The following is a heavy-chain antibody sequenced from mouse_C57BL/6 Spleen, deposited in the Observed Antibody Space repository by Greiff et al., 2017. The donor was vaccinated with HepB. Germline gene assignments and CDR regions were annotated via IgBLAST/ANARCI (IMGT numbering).Heavy chain of an antibody. CDR3: ARLGTTVVARVAMDY. J-gene: IGHJ4*01. V-gene: IGHV1-19*01. CDR2: INPYNGGT. Sequence: EVQLVESGPVLVKPGASVKMSCKASGYTFTDYYMNWVKQSHGKSLEWIGVINPYNGGTSYNQKFKGKATLTVDKSSSTAYMELNSLTSEDSAVYYCARLGTTVVARVAMDYWGQGTSVTVSS. CDR1: GYTFTDYY. D-gene: IGHD1-1*01.